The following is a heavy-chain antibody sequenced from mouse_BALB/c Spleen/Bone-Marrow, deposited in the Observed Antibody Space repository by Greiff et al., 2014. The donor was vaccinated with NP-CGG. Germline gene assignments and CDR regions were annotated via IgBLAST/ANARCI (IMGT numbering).Heavy chain of an antibody. CDR1: GFNIKDTY. CDR3: ARYYYGSSYFDY. Sequence: EVQLQQSGAELVKPGASVKLSCTASGFNIKDTYMHWVKQRPEQGLEWIGRIDPANGNTKYDPKFQGKATITADTSSNTAYLQLSSLTSEDTAVYYCARYYYGSSYFDYWGQGTTHTVSP. CDR2: IDPANGNT. V-gene: IGHV14-3*02. D-gene: IGHD1-1*01. J-gene: IGHJ2*01.